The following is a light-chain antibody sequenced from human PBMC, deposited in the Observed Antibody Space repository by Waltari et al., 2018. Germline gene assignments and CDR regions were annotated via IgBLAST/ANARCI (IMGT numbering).Light chain of an antibody. J-gene: IGKJ1*01. CDR3: QQYNRSPWT. CDR2: GAS. Sequence: EIVLTQSPGTLSLSPGERATLSCRASQTVGTNYLAWYQQKPGQAPRVLIYGASSRATDIPDRFSGSGSGTDFTLTIGRLEPEDFAMYYCQQYNRSPWTFGQGTRVEIK. V-gene: IGKV3-20*01. CDR1: QTVGTNY.